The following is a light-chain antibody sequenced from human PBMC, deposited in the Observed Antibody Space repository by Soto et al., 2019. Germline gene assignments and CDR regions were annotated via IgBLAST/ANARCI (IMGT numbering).Light chain of an antibody. CDR3: HQYRRLGS. J-gene: IGKJ1*01. V-gene: IGKV1-5*03. Sequence: DIQMTQSPSTLSASVGDRVTITCRASQSISDWLAWYQQKPGEIPKLLIYKASSLETGVPSRFSGTGSGTEFTLTISCLQPDDFATYYCHQYRRLGSFGHGTQVEIK. CDR1: QSISDW. CDR2: KAS.